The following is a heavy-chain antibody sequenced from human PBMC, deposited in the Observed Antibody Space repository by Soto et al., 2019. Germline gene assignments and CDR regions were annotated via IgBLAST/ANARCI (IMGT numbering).Heavy chain of an antibody. D-gene: IGHD6-19*01. CDR1: GGTFSKYA. CDR2: ITPFFGTA. CDR3: AQTLGLAVAVPGRFDL. Sequence: QVQLVQSGAEVKKPESSVKVSCKASGGTFSKYALSWVRQAPGQGREWMGGITPFFGTAKYAQKFQGRVTITADESMGTAYMELSRLTSEDTAVYYCAQTLGLAVAVPGRFDLWGRGTLVTVSS. V-gene: IGHV1-69*12. J-gene: IGHJ2*01.